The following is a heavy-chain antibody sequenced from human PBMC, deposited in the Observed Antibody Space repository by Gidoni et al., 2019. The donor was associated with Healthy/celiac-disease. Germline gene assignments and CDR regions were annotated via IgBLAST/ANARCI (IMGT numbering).Heavy chain of an antibody. CDR3: AKGESYYDSSGYYYPTYYFDY. V-gene: IGHV3-23*01. J-gene: IGHJ4*02. D-gene: IGHD3-22*01. CDR1: GFTFSSYA. Sequence: EVQLLESGGGLVQPGGSLILSCAASGFTFSSYAMSWVRQGPGKGLEWVSVISGRGGSKYYADSVKGRFTISRDNSKNTLYLQMNSLRAEDTAVYYCAKGESYYDSSGYYYPTYYFDYWGQGTLVTVSS. CDR2: ISGRGGSK.